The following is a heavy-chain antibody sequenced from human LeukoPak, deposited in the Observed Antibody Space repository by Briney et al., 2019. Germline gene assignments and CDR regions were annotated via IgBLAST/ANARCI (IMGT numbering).Heavy chain of an antibody. CDR1: GGTFSSYA. D-gene: IGHD3-9*01. V-gene: IGHV1-69*06. J-gene: IGHJ6*03. CDR2: IIPIFGTA. CDR3: ARGESGYDILTGYYGYYYYMDV. Sequence: ASVKVSCKASGGTFSSYAISWVRQAPGQGLEWMGGIIPIFGTANYAQKFQGRVTITADKSTSTAYMELSSLRSEDTAVYYCARGESGYDILTGYYGYYYYMDVWGKGTTVTVSS.